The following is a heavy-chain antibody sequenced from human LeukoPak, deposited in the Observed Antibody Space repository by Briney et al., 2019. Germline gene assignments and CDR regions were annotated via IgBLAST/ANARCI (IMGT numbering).Heavy chain of an antibody. J-gene: IGHJ3*02. Sequence: ASVKVSCKASGYTFTGYYMHWVRQAPGQGLEWMGWINPNSGGTNYAQKFQGRVTMTRDTSISTAYMELSRLRSDDTAVYYCARQSGYDYAFHIWGQGTMVTVYS. D-gene: IGHD5-12*01. CDR3: ARQSGYDYAFHI. V-gene: IGHV1-2*02. CDR2: INPNSGGT. CDR1: GYTFTGYY.